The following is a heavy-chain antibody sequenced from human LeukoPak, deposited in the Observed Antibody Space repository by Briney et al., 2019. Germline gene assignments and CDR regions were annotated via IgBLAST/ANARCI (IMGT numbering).Heavy chain of an antibody. D-gene: IGHD3-3*02. CDR3: ARELEENWFDP. V-gene: IGHV1-69*05. CDR2: IIPIFGTA. Sequence: ASVKVSCKASGGTFSSYAISRVRQAPGQGLEWMGGIIPIFGTANYAQKFQGRVTMTRDMSTSTVYMELSSLRSEDTAVYYCARELEENWFDPWGQGTLVTVSS. J-gene: IGHJ5*02. CDR1: GGTFSSYA.